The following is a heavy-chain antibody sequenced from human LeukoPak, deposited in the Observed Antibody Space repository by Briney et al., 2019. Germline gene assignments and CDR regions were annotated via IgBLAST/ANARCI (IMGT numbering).Heavy chain of an antibody. CDR1: GFTLSNAW. D-gene: IGHD7-27*01. CDR3: VQDWAWGAFAY. V-gene: IGHV3-53*01. Sequence: GGSLRLSCAASGFTLSNAWMSWVRHAPGKGLEWGSLIYSGGTTYYADSVKGRFTISRDNSKNTLYLQMNSLRAEDTAVYYCVQDWAWGAFAYWGQGTLVTVSS. J-gene: IGHJ4*02. CDR2: IYSGGTT.